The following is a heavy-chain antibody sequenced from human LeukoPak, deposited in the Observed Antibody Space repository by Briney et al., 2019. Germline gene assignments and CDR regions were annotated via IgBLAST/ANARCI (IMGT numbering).Heavy chain of an antibody. CDR3: AAGSIYSLLDY. CDR2: FDPGNGET. CDR1: GYTLAELS. V-gene: IGHV1-24*01. J-gene: IGHJ4*02. Sequence: ASVKVSCKVSGYTLAELSMHWVRQAPGKGLEWMGGFDPGNGETIYAQNFQGRVTMTEDTSTDTAYLELSSLTSEDTAMYYCAAGSIYSLLDYWGQGTLVTVSS. D-gene: IGHD5/OR15-5a*01.